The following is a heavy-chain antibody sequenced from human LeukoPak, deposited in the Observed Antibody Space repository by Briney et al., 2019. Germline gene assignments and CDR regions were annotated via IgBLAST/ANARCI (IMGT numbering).Heavy chain of an antibody. CDR3: ARRSVIYGSGSWFGY. CDR1: GYTFTSYG. D-gene: IGHD3-10*01. CDR2: INTNTGNP. Sequence: GASVKVSCKASGYTFTSYGLNWVRQAPGQGLEWMGWINTNTGNPTYAQGFTGRFVFSLDTSVSTAYLQISSLKAEDTAVYYCARRSVIYGSGSWFGYWGQGTLVTVSS. J-gene: IGHJ4*02. V-gene: IGHV7-4-1*02.